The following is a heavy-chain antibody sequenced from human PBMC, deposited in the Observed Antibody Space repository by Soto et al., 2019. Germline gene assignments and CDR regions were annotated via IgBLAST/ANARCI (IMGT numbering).Heavy chain of an antibody. CDR2: INPATGAA. V-gene: IGHV1-2*02. CDR3: ARGGGVGVAGSAAFDM. CDR1: GYPVTAYY. D-gene: IGHD3-3*01. Sequence: QLHLVQSGAVVKKPGASVTVSCSASGYPVTAYYMHWVRQAPGRGLEWMGGINPATGAAKYTQTFQGRVTLTREPSTSKVFMELRGLTSEDTAVFYCARGGGVGVAGSAAFDMWGQGTLVTVSS. J-gene: IGHJ3*02.